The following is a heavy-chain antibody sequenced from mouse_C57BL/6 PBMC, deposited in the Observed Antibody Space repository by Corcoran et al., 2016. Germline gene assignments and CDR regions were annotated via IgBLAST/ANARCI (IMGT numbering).Heavy chain of an antibody. Sequence: EVQLQQSGPELVKPGASVKISCKASGYTFTDYYMNWVKQSHGKSLEWIGDINPNNGGTSYNQKFKGKATLTVDKSSSTAYMELRSLTSEDSAVYYCAASYYSNYEGGARDYWGQGTSVTVSS. CDR3: AASYYSNYEGGARDY. D-gene: IGHD2-5*01. CDR2: INPNNGGT. J-gene: IGHJ4*01. V-gene: IGHV1-26*01. CDR1: GYTFTDYY.